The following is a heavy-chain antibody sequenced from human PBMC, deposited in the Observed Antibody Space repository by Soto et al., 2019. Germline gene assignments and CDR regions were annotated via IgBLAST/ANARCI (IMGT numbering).Heavy chain of an antibody. D-gene: IGHD3-3*01. CDR1: GGTISSYY. V-gene: IGHV4-59*01. CDR2: IYYSGST. Sequence: SETLSLTCNVSGGTISSYYWSWIRQPPGKGLEWIGYIYYSGSTNYNPSLKSRVTISVDTSKNQFSLKLSSVTAADTAVYYCARDQYYDFWSGYYNGYYYGMDVWGQGTTVTVS. J-gene: IGHJ6*02. CDR3: ARDQYYDFWSGYYNGYYYGMDV.